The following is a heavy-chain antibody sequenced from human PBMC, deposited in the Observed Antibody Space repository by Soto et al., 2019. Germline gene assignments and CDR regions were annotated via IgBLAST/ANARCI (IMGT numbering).Heavy chain of an antibody. CDR2: ISPYNGNT. Sequence: QVQLVQSGAEVKNPGASVKVSCKASGYTFSNYGISWVRQAPGQGLEWMGWISPYNGNTKYTQKFQGRVPMTKDTSTSTAYMELRSLRSDDTAVFYCARVVGSGSYIAFDTWGQGTMVTVSS. V-gene: IGHV1-18*01. CDR3: ARVVGSGSYIAFDT. D-gene: IGHD3-10*01. J-gene: IGHJ3*02. CDR1: GYTFSNYG.